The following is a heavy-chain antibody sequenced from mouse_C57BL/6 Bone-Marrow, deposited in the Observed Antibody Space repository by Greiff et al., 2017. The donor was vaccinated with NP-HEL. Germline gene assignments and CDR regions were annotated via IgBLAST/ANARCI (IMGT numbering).Heavy chain of an antibody. CDR1: GYAFTNYL. J-gene: IGHJ3*01. CDR3: ARGGIYYDYAWFAY. CDR2: INPGSGGT. V-gene: IGHV1-54*01. Sequence: QVQLQQSGAELVRPGTSVKVSCKASGYAFTNYLIEWVKQRPGQGLEWIGVINPGSGGTNYNEKFKGKATLTADKSSSTAYMQLSSLTSEDSAVYFCARGGIYYDYAWFAYLGQGTLVTVSA. D-gene: IGHD2-4*01.